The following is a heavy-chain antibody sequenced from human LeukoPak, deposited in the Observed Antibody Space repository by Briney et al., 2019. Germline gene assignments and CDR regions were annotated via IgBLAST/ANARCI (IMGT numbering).Heavy chain of an antibody. CDR1: GFTFSTYD. J-gene: IGHJ3*02. Sequence: GGSLRLSCAASGFTFSTYDMSWVRQAPAKGLEWVSSISSTGGATHYADSVKGRFRISRDNSENTLYFQMNSLRAEDTAVYFCAKHRAARTAPDAFDIWGQGTTVTVS. CDR3: AKHRAARTAPDAFDI. CDR2: ISSTGGAT. V-gene: IGHV3-23*01. D-gene: IGHD6-25*01.